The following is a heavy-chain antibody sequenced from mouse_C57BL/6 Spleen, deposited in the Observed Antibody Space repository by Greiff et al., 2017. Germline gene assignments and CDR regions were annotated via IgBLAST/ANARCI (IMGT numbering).Heavy chain of an antibody. CDR1: GYTFTSYW. CDR3: ARDYYGAYSFDY. J-gene: IGHJ2*01. CDR2: INPRSGNT. D-gene: IGHD1-2*01. V-gene: IGHV1-7*01. Sequence: QVQLQQPGAELVKPGASVKLSCKASGYTFTSYWMHWVKQRPGQGLEWIGYINPRSGNTKYNQKFKDKATLTVDKSSSTAYMQLSILSYDDSAVYYCARDYYGAYSFDYWGQGTTLTVSS.